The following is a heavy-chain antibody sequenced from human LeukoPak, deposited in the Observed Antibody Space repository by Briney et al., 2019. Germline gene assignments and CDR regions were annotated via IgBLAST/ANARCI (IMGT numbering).Heavy chain of an antibody. CDR3: AKGQYGSGTLGH. J-gene: IGHJ4*02. D-gene: IGHD3-10*01. Sequence: GGSLRLSCAASGFTFSNYAMTWVRQAPGKGLEWVSQISGSGGSTYYADSVRGRFTISRDNSKNTLYLQMSSLRAEDTAVYYCAKGQYGSGTLGHWGQGTLVTVSS. V-gene: IGHV3-23*01. CDR2: ISGSGGST. CDR1: GFTFSNYA.